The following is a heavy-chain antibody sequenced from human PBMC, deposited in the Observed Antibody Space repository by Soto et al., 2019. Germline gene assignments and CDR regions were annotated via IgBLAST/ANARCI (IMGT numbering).Heavy chain of an antibody. D-gene: IGHD2-2*01. CDR2: ITGSGGNT. J-gene: IGHJ4*02. CDR3: AKPNLYCSSTSCYDY. CDR1: GFTFTSYA. V-gene: IGHV3-23*01. Sequence: EVQLLESGGGLVQPGGSLRLSCVASGFTFTSYALSWVRQAPGRGLEWVSAITGSGGNTYYADSVKGRFTISRDNSKNTLYLQMGSLRAEDTAVYYCAKPNLYCSSTSCYDYWGQGTLVTVSS.